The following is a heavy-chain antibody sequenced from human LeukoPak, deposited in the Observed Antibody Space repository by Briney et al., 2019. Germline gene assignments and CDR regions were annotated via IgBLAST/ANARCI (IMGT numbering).Heavy chain of an antibody. D-gene: IGHD6-13*01. Sequence: PGGSLRLSCAASGFTFSSYSMNWVRQAPGKGLEWVSSISSSSSYIYYADSVKGRFTISRDNAKNSLYLQMNSLRAEDTAVYYCARDERGGRFIATPKNWFDPWGQGTLVTVSS. CDR2: ISSSSSYI. J-gene: IGHJ5*02. CDR3: ARDERGGRFIATPKNWFDP. V-gene: IGHV3-21*01. CDR1: GFTFSSYS.